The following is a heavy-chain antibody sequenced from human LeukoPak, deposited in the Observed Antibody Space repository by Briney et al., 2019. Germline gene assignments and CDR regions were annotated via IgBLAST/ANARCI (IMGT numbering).Heavy chain of an antibody. D-gene: IGHD6-13*01. Sequence: GGSLRLSCAASGFSFSNYAMHWVRQDSGRGLDWVAVISHDGINTYYADSVKGRFTTSRDNAKNSLYLQMNSLRAEDTAVYYCARVLEAAAFDFWGQGTLVTVSS. CDR1: GFSFSNYA. V-gene: IGHV3-30*03. CDR3: ARVLEAAAFDF. J-gene: IGHJ4*02. CDR2: ISHDGINT.